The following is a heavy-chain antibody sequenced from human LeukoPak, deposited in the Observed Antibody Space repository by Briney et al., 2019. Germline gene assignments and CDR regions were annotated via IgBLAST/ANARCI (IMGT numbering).Heavy chain of an antibody. Sequence: ASVKVSCKASGYTFTSYDINWVRQATGQGLEWMGWMNPNSANTGYAQKFQGRVTMTRNTSISTAYMELSSLRSEDTAVYYCARGKTYGSSGYYSLGFDPWGQGTLVTVSS. CDR1: GYTFTSYD. CDR2: MNPNSANT. CDR3: ARGKTYGSSGYYSLGFDP. D-gene: IGHD3-22*01. J-gene: IGHJ5*02. V-gene: IGHV1-8*01.